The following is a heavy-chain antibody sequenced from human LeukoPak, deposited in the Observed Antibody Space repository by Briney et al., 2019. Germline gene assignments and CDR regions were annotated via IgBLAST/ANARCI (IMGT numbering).Heavy chain of an antibody. CDR2: IKKDGSEK. J-gene: IGHJ6*02. V-gene: IGHV3-7*01. Sequence: GGSLRLSCAASGFTFSSYWMSWFRKPPGKGLKWLATIKKDGSEKYYVDSVKGRFTISRDNAKNSLYLQMNSLRAEDTAVYYCARGTYSSSWYFNYYYGMDVWGQGTTVTVSS. CDR3: ARGTYSSSWYFNYYYGMDV. D-gene: IGHD6-13*01. CDR1: GFTFSSYW.